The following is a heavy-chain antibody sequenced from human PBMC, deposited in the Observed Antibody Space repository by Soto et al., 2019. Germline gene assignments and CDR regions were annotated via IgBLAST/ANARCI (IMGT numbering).Heavy chain of an antibody. CDR2: FNPASTGA. J-gene: IGHJ6*02. V-gene: IGHV1-46*01. D-gene: IGHD1-26*01. Sequence: QVQLVQSGAEVMEPGASVKVSCKASGYTFTSYYMHWLRQAPGQGLEWVGFFNPASTGATHAQKFQGRVTMTKDTSASTAYLELSSLSAEDTAIYYCARETGYDGSYTFSMDVWGQGTTVTVSS. CDR3: ARETGYDGSYTFSMDV. CDR1: GYTFTSYY.